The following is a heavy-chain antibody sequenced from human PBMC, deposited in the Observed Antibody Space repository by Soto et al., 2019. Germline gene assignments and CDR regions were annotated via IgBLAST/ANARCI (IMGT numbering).Heavy chain of an antibody. D-gene: IGHD3-22*01. J-gene: IGHJ4*02. CDR1: GGSISSSSYY. CDR3: ARDSGWLFNFDY. V-gene: IGHV4-39*02. CDR2: IYYSGST. Sequence: SSETLSLTCTVSGGSISSSSYYWGWIRQPPGKGLEWIGSIYYSGSTYYNPSLKSRVTISVDTSKNQFSLKLSSVTAADTAVYYCARDSGWLFNFDYWGQGTLVTVSS.